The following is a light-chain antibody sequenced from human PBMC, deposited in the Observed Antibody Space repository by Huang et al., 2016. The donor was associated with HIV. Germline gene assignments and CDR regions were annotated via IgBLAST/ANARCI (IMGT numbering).Light chain of an antibody. CDR1: QSLVYSDGSTD. V-gene: IGKV2-30*01. Sequence: DVVMTQSPLSLPVTLGQPASISCRSSQSLVYSDGSTDLNWCQQRQGQSPRRLIYKVSNLDSWVPDRFSGSGSGTEFTLKISRVEAEDVGIYYCMQGSRWPWTFGQGTKVEIK. J-gene: IGKJ1*01. CDR3: MQGSRWPWT. CDR2: KVS.